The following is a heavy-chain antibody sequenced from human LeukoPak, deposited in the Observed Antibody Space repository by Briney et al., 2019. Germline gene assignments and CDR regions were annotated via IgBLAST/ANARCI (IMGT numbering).Heavy chain of an antibody. CDR2: ISGSGSDGST. CDR3: AKSGYSISYFDY. Sequence: QPGGSLRLSCAASGFSFSSYAMSWVRQAPGKGLEWGSVISGSGSDGSTYYSDSVKGRFTISRDNSKNTVYLHMNSLRAEDTAIYYCAKSGYSISYFDYWGQGTLVTVSS. D-gene: IGHD3-22*01. CDR1: GFSFSSYA. J-gene: IGHJ4*02. V-gene: IGHV3-23*01.